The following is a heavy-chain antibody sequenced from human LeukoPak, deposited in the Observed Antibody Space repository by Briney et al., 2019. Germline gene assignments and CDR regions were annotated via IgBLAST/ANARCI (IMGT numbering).Heavy chain of an antibody. V-gene: IGHV1-2*04. J-gene: IGHJ5*02. D-gene: IGHD2-2*01. Sequence: ASVTVSCQASGYTFSGNYMHWVRQAPGQGLEWMGWINPNSGGTNYAQKFQGWVTMTSDTSISTVFMEMSRLRSDDTAVYYCAREYFSSWFDQWGQGTLVTVSS. CDR1: GYTFSGNY. CDR2: INPNSGGT. CDR3: AREYFSSWFDQ.